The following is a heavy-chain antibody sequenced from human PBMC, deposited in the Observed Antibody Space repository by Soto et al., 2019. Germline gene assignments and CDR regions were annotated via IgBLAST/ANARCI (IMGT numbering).Heavy chain of an antibody. Sequence: QVQLVESGGGVVQPGRSLRLSCAAYGFTFSSYAMHWVRQAPGKGLEWVAVISYDGSNKYYADSVKGRFTISRDNSKNTLYLQMNSLRAEDTAVYYCARDVDTAMVYVDYWGQGTLVTVSS. V-gene: IGHV3-30-3*01. CDR1: GFTFSSYA. CDR3: ARDVDTAMVYVDY. J-gene: IGHJ4*02. D-gene: IGHD5-18*01. CDR2: ISYDGSNK.